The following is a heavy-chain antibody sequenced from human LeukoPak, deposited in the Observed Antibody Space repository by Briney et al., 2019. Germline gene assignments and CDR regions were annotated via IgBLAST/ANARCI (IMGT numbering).Heavy chain of an antibody. CDR3: AQGYSSGWYRY. J-gene: IGHJ4*02. CDR2: ISADGETP. D-gene: IGHD6-19*01. CDR1: GFRVSSFG. V-gene: IGHV3-23*01. Sequence: RSGGSLRLSCAFSGFRVSSFGMSWVRQAPGKGLEWISAISADGETPYYADSVKGRFIISRDNSKNTLYLQLSSLRAEDTAVYYCAQGYSSGWYRYWGQGSLVSVSS.